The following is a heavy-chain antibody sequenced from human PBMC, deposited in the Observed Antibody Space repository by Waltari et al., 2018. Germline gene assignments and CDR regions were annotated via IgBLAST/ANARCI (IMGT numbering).Heavy chain of an antibody. Sequence: EVQLVESGGGLVQPGGSLRLSCAASGFTFSSYWMSWVRQAPGKGLEWVSGISWNSGKIAYADSVKGRFTISRDNAKNSLFLQINSLRAEDTALYYCTKGPSFDLRGATWFDPWGQGTLVTVSS. J-gene: IGHJ5*02. CDR1: GFTFSSYW. D-gene: IGHD3-9*01. CDR2: ISWNSGKI. CDR3: TKGPSFDLRGATWFDP. V-gene: IGHV3-9*01.